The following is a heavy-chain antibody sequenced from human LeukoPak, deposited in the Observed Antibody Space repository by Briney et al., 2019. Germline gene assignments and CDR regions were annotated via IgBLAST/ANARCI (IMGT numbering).Heavy chain of an antibody. CDR2: IYHSGST. CDR3: ARDLGLNWFDP. CDR1: GYSINSGYY. J-gene: IGHJ5*02. Sequence: SETLSLTCTVSGYSINSGYYWGWIRQPPGKGLEWIGSIYHSGSTYYNPSLKSRVTISVDTSKNQFSLKLSSVTAADTAVYYCARDLGLNWFDPWGQGTLVTVSS. V-gene: IGHV4-38-2*02.